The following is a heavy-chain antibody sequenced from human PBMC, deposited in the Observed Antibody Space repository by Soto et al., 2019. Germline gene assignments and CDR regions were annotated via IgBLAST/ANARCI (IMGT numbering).Heavy chain of an antibody. D-gene: IGHD3-10*01. Sequence: NPSETLSLTCTVSGGSISSGDYYWSWIRQPPGKGLEWIGYIYYSGSTYYNPSLKSRVTISVDTSKNQFSLKLSSVTAADTAVYYCASHMVRGVISYYYGMDVWGQGTTVTVSS. CDR3: ASHMVRGVISYYYGMDV. CDR2: IYYSGST. V-gene: IGHV4-30-4*01. J-gene: IGHJ6*02. CDR1: GGSISSGDYY.